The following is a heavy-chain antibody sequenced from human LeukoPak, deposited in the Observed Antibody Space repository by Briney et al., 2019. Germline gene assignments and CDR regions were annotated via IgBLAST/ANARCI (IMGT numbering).Heavy chain of an antibody. CDR1: GYTLTELS. Sequence: ASVTVSFTVSGYTLTELSMHWVRQAPGKGLEWMGGFDPEDGETIYAQKFQGRVTMTEDTSTDTAYMELSSLRSEDTAVYYCATGLIGWYDYWGQGTLVTVSS. CDR3: ATGLIGWYDY. CDR2: FDPEDGET. J-gene: IGHJ4*02. V-gene: IGHV1-24*01. D-gene: IGHD6-19*01.